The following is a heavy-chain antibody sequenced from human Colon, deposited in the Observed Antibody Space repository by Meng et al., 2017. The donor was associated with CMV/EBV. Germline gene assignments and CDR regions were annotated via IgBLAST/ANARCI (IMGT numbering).Heavy chain of an antibody. J-gene: IGHJ4*02. CDR1: GYPFTDYF. Sequence: CKTSGYPFTDYFLHWVRQAPGQGPEWMGRINSKTGASNYAQKFQARVTVTRDTSISTAYMVLTSLTSDDTALYYCARDGEGTASYAYWGQGTLVTVSS. CDR2: INSKTGAS. V-gene: IGHV1-2*06. CDR3: ARDGEGTASYAY. D-gene: IGHD2-2*01.